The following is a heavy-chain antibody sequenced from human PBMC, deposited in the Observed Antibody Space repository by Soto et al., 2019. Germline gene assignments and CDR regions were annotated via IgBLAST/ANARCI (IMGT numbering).Heavy chain of an antibody. D-gene: IGHD6-13*01. Sequence: GESLKISCKGSGYSFTSYWIGWVRQMPGKGLEWMGIIYPGDSDTRYSPSFQGQVTISADKSISTAYLQWSSLKASDTAMYYCARHSIGMNMYSRSWYKADGMDVWGQGPTVTVYS. V-gene: IGHV5-51*01. CDR3: ARHSIGMNMYSRSWYKADGMDV. CDR1: GYSFTSYW. J-gene: IGHJ6*02. CDR2: IYPGDSDT.